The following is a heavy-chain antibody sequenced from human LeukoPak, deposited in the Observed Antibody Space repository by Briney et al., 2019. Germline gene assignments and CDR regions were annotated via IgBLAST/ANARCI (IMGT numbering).Heavy chain of an antibody. CDR2: MNPNSGNT. CDR1: GYTFTGYY. CDR3: ARLDIVVVPAAEGVDYYYYMDV. J-gene: IGHJ6*03. V-gene: IGHV1-8*02. Sequence: ASVKVSCKASGYTFTGYYMHWVRQAPGQGLEWMGWMNPNSGNTGYAQKFQGRVTMTRNTSISTAYMELSSLRSEDTAVYYCARLDIVVVPAAEGVDYYYYMDVWGKGTTVTVSS. D-gene: IGHD2-2*03.